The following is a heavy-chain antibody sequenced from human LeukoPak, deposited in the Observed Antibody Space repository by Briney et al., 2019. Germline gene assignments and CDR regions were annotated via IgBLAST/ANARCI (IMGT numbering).Heavy chain of an antibody. J-gene: IGHJ4*02. V-gene: IGHV4-31*03. CDR3: ARAGYDSSGYLGPYFDY. CDR1: GGSISSGGYY. Sequence: SETLSLTCTVSGGSISSGGYYWSWIRQHPGKGLEWIGYIYYGGSTYYNPSLKSRVTISVDTSKNQFSLKLSSVTAADTAVYYCARAGYDSSGYLGPYFDYWGQGTLVTVSS. CDR2: IYYGGST. D-gene: IGHD3-22*01.